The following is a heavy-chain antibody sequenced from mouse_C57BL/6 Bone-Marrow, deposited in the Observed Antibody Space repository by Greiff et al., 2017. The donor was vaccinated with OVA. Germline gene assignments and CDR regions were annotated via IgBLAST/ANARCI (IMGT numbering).Heavy chain of an antibody. J-gene: IGHJ1*03. CDR3: ARREVGRGYFDV. D-gene: IGHD4-1*01. CDR1: GFTFSDYG. Sequence: EVQGVESGGGLVKPGGSLKLSCAASGFTFSDYGIHWVRQAPEKGLEWVAYISSGSSTIYYADTVKGRFTISRDNAKNTLFLQMTSLRSEDTAMYYCARREVGRGYFDVWGTGTTVTVSS. V-gene: IGHV5-17*01. CDR2: ISSGSSTI.